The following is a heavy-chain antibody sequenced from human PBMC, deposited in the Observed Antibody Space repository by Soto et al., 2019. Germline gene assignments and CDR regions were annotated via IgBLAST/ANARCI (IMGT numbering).Heavy chain of an antibody. V-gene: IGHV5-51*01. CDR2: IYPGDSDT. CDR3: ARHKVTPNYYYYGMDV. J-gene: IGHJ6*02. CDR1: GYSFTSYW. Sequence: LXESLKSSCKGSGYSFTSYWIGWVRQMPGKGLEWMGIIYPGDSDTRYSPSFQGQVTISADKSISTAYLQWSSLKASDTAMYYCARHKVTPNYYYYGMDVWGQGTTVTVSS. D-gene: IGHD5-18*01.